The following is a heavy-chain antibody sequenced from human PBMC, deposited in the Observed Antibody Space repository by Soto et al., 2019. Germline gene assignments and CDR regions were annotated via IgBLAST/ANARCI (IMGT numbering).Heavy chain of an antibody. D-gene: IGHD2-15*01. CDR3: ARARGARYFDY. CDR2: IYYSGST. Sequence: QVQLQESGPGLVKPSQTLSLTCTVSGGSISSGYYYWSWIRQPPGKGLEWIGYIYYSGSTDYNPSLKSRVTISVDTSKNQCSLKLSSVPAADTAVYYCARARGARYFDYWGQGTLVTVSS. CDR1: GGSISSGYYY. V-gene: IGHV4-30-4*01. J-gene: IGHJ4*02.